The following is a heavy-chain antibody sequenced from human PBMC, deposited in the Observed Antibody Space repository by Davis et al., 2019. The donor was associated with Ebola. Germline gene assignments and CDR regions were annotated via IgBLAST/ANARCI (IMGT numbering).Heavy chain of an antibody. CDR3: ARIQVTMIVGAHWFDP. V-gene: IGHV2-26*01. Sequence: SGPTLVKPTQTLTLTCTVSGFSLSNDRMGVSWIRQPPGKALEWLAHIFSNDARSYSTSLKSRLTISRDTSKSQVVLTMTNMDPVDTATYYCARIQVTMIVGAHWFDPWGQGTLVTVSS. D-gene: IGHD3/OR15-3a*01. J-gene: IGHJ5*02. CDR1: GFSLSNDRMG. CDR2: IFSNDAR.